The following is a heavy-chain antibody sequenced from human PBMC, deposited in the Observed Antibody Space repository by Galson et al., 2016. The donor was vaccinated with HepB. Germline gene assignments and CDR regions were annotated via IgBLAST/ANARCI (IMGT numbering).Heavy chain of an antibody. Sequence: SVKVSCKASGYTFTSYAMHWVRQAPGQRLERMGWINAGNGKTKYSQKFQGRVTITRDTSASTAYMELSSLRSEDTAVYYCARSMGLRFLEWLSPTLDYWGQGTLVTVSS. CDR3: ARSMGLRFLEWLSPTLDY. CDR1: GYTFTSYA. D-gene: IGHD3-3*01. J-gene: IGHJ4*02. V-gene: IGHV1-3*01. CDR2: INAGNGKT.